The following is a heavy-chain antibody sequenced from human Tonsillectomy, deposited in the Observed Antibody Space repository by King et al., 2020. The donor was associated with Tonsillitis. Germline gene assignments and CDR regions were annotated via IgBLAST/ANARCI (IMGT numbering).Heavy chain of an antibody. D-gene: IGHD2-2*01. CDR3: SRPGGVYCSSTTCYDYFDY. V-gene: IGHV3-74*01. Sequence: VQLVESGGGLVQPGGSLRLSCAASGFTFSNYWMHWVRQAPGKGLVWVSRVNSDESITDYADSVKGRFTISRDNAKNTLYLEMNSLRAEDTVVYYCSRPGGVYCSSTTCYDYFDYWGQGTLVTVSS. CDR1: GFTFSNYW. CDR2: VNSDESIT. J-gene: IGHJ4*02.